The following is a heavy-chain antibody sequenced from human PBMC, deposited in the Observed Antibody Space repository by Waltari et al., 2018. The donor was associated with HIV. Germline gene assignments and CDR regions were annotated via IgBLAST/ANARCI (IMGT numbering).Heavy chain of an antibody. D-gene: IGHD6-19*01. J-gene: IGHJ4*02. CDR2: ISYHGDDK. V-gene: IGHV3-30*18. CDR1: AFPFSRYA. CDR3: AKGASGWSPGY. Sequence: QVHLVESGGGVVQPGRSLSLSCAASAFPFSRYAMHWVRQAPGKGLGWVAVISYHGDDKYYADSVKGRFTISRDNSKNTLYLQMNSLRAEDTAVYYCAKGASGWSPGYWGQGTLVTVSS.